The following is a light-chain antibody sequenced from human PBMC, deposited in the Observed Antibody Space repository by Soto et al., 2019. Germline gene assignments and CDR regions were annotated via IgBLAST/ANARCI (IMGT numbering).Light chain of an antibody. CDR2: YDD. J-gene: IGLJ2*01. Sequence: QSALTQPPSVSEAPRQRVTISCSGSSSNIGNNAVNWYQQLPGKAPKLLIYYDDLLPSGVSDRFSGSKSGTSASLAISGLQSEDEADNYCSAWDDSLNVLVFGGGTKLTVL. V-gene: IGLV1-36*01. CDR1: SSNIGNNA. CDR3: SAWDDSLNVLV.